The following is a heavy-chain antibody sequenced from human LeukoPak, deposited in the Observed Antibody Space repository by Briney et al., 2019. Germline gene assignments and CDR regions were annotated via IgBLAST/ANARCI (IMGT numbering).Heavy chain of an antibody. J-gene: IGHJ4*02. D-gene: IGHD4-17*01. CDR3: VRDGDHYDFDH. CDR2: INKDGRGP. Sequence: PGGSLRLSCAASGFTFTNYWMHWVRQAPGKGLVWVARINKDGRGPDHSDSVKGRFTVSRDNAKNTVHLQMNSLRAEDTAVYYCVRDGDHYDFDHWGQGTLVTV. V-gene: IGHV3-74*01. CDR1: GFTFTNYW.